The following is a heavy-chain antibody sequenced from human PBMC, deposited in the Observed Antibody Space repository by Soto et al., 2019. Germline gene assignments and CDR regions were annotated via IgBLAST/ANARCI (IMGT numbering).Heavy chain of an antibody. Sequence: EVQLLESGGGLVQPGGSLRLSCAASGFTFSSYAMSWVRQAPGKGLEWVSAISGSGGSTYYADSVKGRFTISRDNSKNTLYLQMNSLRAEDTAVSYCAAQGGIVATTFDYWGQGTLVTVSS. CDR1: GFTFSSYA. J-gene: IGHJ4*02. CDR2: ISGSGGST. V-gene: IGHV3-23*01. D-gene: IGHD5-12*01. CDR3: AAQGGIVATTFDY.